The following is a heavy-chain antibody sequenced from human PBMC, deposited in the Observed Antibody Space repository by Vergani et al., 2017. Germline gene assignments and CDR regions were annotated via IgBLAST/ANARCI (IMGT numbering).Heavy chain of an antibody. CDR1: GGSCSGYY. D-gene: IGHD3-10*01. V-gene: IGHV4-34*01. CDR3: ARGGRMVRGVINWFDP. Sequence: QVQLQQWGAGLLKPSETLSLTCAVYGGSCSGYYWSWIRQPPGKGLEWIGEINHSGSTNYNPSLKSQVTISVDTSKNQFSLKLSSVTAADTAVYYCARGGRMVRGVINWFDPWGQGTLVTVSS. CDR2: INHSGST. J-gene: IGHJ5*02.